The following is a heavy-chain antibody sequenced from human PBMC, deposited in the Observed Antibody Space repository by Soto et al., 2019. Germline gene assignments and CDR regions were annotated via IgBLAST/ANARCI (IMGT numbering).Heavy chain of an antibody. CDR3: AREAETLNYYYYSMDV. D-gene: IGHD3-16*01. CDR1: GDSVSSNSAA. Sequence: SQTLSLTCAISGDSVSSNSAAWNWIRQSPSRGLEWLGRTYYRSKWYNDYAVSVKSRITINPDTSKNQFSLQLNSVTPEDTAVYYCAREAETLNYYYYSMDVWGQGTTVTVSS. V-gene: IGHV6-1*01. CDR2: TYYRSKWYN. J-gene: IGHJ6*02.